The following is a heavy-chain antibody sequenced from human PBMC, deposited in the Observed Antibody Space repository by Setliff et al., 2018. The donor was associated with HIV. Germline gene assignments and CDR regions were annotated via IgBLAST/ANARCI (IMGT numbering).Heavy chain of an antibody. CDR1: GGTFSSYA. CDR2: IIPLFGTT. CDR3: ARDQISAYSYGGDVYYYYMDV. J-gene: IGHJ6*03. D-gene: IGHD5-18*01. V-gene: IGHV1-69*13. Sequence: SVKVSCKASGGTFSSYALSWVRQAPGQGLEWMGGIIPLFGTTNYAQKFQGRVTITADESTSTAYMELSSLSSVDTAVYYCARDQISAYSYGGDVYYYYMDVWGKGATVTVSS.